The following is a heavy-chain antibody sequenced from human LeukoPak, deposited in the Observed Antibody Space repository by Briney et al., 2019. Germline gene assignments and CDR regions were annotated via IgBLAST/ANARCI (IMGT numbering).Heavy chain of an antibody. Sequence: GESLKISCTGSGYSFTNYWIGWVRQMPGKGLVWMGNIYPGESDTRYSPSFQGQVTISADKSISTAYLQWSSLKASDIAMYYCARRKGDGYNSPFDYWGQGTLVTVSS. CDR1: GYSFTNYW. V-gene: IGHV5-51*01. CDR3: ARRKGDGYNSPFDY. J-gene: IGHJ4*02. CDR2: IYPGESDT. D-gene: IGHD5-24*01.